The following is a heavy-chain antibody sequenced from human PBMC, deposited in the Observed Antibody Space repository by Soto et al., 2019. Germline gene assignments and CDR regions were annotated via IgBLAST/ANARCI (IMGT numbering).Heavy chain of an antibody. Sequence: QVHLQQWGAGLLKPSETLSLTCAVYGESFIGYYWTWIRQPPGKGLEWIGEINHRGSTNYNPSLQSPVTISIDTSKNQFSLKLSSVTAADTSVYYCARTDIVTTNWFDPWGQGTLVTVSS. CDR2: INHRGST. D-gene: IGHD5-12*01. CDR3: ARTDIVTTNWFDP. J-gene: IGHJ5*02. CDR1: GESFIGYY. V-gene: IGHV4-34*02.